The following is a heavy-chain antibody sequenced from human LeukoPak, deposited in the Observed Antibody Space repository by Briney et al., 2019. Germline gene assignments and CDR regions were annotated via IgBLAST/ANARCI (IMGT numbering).Heavy chain of an antibody. CDR2: INPNSGGT. CDR3: ARARVPIAVAGLYYFDY. J-gene: IGHJ4*02. D-gene: IGHD6-19*01. V-gene: IGHV1-2*02. CDR1: GSTFTGHY. Sequence: GASVKVSCKASGSTFTGHYMHWVRQAPGQGLEWMGWINPNSGGTSYAQRFQGRVTMTRDTSSNSAYMDLTSLKSDDTALYYCARARVPIAVAGLYYFDYWGQGALVTVSS.